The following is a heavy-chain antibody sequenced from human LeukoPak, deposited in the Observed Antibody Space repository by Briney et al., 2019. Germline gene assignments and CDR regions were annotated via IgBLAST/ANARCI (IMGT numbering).Heavy chain of an antibody. CDR2: IKSKTDGGTT. CDR3: TTDGIVTTYYFDY. Sequence: GGALRLSCAASGFSFSNAWMSWVRQAPGKGLEWVGRIKSKTDGGTTDYAAPVKGRFTISREDSKDTLYLQMNSLKTEDTAVYYCTTDGIVTTYYFDYWGQGTLVTVSS. D-gene: IGHD3-16*01. J-gene: IGHJ4*02. V-gene: IGHV3-15*01. CDR1: GFSFSNAW.